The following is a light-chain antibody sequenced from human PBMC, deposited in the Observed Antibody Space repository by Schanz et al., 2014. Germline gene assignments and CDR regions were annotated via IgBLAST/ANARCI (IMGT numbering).Light chain of an antibody. CDR3: GIWDYSLNVGT. CDR2: DNH. CDR1: SSEIGDNY. V-gene: IGLV1-51*01. J-gene: IGLJ3*02. Sequence: QSVLTQPPSVSAAPGQKVTISCSGSSSEIGDNYVSWYQHIPATAPKVLIFDNHYRPSGIPDRFSGSKSGTSAALHITGLQTGDDADYYCGIWDYSLNVGTFGGGTKLTVL.